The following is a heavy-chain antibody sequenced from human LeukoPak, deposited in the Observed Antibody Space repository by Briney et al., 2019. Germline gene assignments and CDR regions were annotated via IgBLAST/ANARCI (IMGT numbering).Heavy chain of an antibody. CDR2: IYYSGST. V-gene: IGHV4-30-4*01. CDR1: GGSISSGDYY. D-gene: IGHD6-13*01. J-gene: IGHJ4*02. CDR3: ARSTRLAAAGFDY. Sequence: PSETLSLTCTVSGGSISSGDYYWSWIRQPPGKGLEWIGYIYYSGSTYYNPSLKSRVTISVDTSKNQFSLKLSSVTAADTAVYHCARSTRLAAAGFDYWGQGTLVTVSS.